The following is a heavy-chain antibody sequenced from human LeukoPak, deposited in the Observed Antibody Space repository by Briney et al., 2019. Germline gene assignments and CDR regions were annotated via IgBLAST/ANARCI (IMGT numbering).Heavy chain of an antibody. CDR1: GGSISSGGYY. CDR2: IYYSGST. Sequence: SETLSLTCTVSGGSISSGGYYWSWIRQHPGKGLEWIGYIYYSGSTYYNPSLESRVTISVDTSKNQFSLKLSSVTAADTAVYYCARGPYYYGSGSYYNAQNAFDIWGQGTMVTVSS. V-gene: IGHV4-31*03. CDR3: ARGPYYYGSGSYYNAQNAFDI. J-gene: IGHJ3*02. D-gene: IGHD3-10*01.